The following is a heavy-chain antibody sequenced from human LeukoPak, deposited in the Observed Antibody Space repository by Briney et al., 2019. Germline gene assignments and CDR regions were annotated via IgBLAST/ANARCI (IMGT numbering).Heavy chain of an antibody. Sequence: SETLSLTCTVSGGSLSSYYWSWTRQPPGRGLEWIGYIYSSGSTNYNPSLKSRVTLSLDTSRNQFSLKLTSVTAADTAVYYCARWQYTISSGWFDPWGQGTLVTVSS. CDR2: IYSSGST. D-gene: IGHD6-6*01. J-gene: IGHJ5*02. V-gene: IGHV4-59*01. CDR3: ARWQYTISSGWFDP. CDR1: GGSLSSYY.